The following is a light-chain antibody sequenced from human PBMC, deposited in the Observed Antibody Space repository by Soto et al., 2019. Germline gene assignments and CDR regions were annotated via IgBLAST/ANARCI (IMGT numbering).Light chain of an antibody. CDR3: ATWDTSLSAGV. Sequence: QSVLTQAPSVSAAPGQKVTISCSGSSSNIGNNYVSWYQQLPGTPPKLLIYENNLRPSVIPDRFSGSKSGTSATLGITGLQTGDEADYYCATWDTSLSAGVFGGGTQLTVL. J-gene: IGLJ3*02. V-gene: IGLV1-51*02. CDR2: ENN. CDR1: SSNIGNNY.